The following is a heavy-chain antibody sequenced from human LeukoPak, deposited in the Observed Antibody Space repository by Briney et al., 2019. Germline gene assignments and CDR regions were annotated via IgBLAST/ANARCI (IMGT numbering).Heavy chain of an antibody. CDR1: GGSISSYY. V-gene: IGHV4-4*07. CDR2: IYTSGST. J-gene: IGHJ4*02. Sequence: SETLSLTCTVSGGSISSYYWSWIRQPAGKGLEWIGRIYTSGSTNYNPSLKSRVSMSVDTSKNQFSLKLSSVTAADTAVYYCARDSYYYDSSGYLIFDYWDQGTLVTVSS. CDR3: ARDSYYYDSSGYLIFDY. D-gene: IGHD3-22*01.